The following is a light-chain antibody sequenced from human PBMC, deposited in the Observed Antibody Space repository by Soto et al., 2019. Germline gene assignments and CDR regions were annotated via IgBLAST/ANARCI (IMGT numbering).Light chain of an antibody. CDR1: TSDVGTYDF. CDR3: CSYSGGDTLM. CDR2: EAS. V-gene: IGLV2-23*01. Sequence: QSALTQPASVSGSPGKSITISCTGSTSDVGTYDFVSWYQQHPGKAPKVIIYEASKRPSGVSDRFSGSKSGNTASLTIFGLQPEDEANYYCCSYSGGDTLMFGGGTQLTVL. J-gene: IGLJ7*01.